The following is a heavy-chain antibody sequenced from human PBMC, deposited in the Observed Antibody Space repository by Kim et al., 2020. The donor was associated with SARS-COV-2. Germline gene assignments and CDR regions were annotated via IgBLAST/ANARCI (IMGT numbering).Heavy chain of an antibody. J-gene: IGHJ4*02. CDR2: IWYDGSNK. V-gene: IGHV3-33*01. D-gene: IGHD5-12*01. CDR3: ARDPEGVATIAGLDY. CDR1: GSTFSSYG. Sequence: GGSLRLSCAASGSTFSSYGMHWVRQAPGKGLEWVAVIWYDGSNKYYADSVKGRFTISRDNSKNTLYLQMNSLRAEDTAVYYCARDPEGVATIAGLDYWGQGTLVTVSS.